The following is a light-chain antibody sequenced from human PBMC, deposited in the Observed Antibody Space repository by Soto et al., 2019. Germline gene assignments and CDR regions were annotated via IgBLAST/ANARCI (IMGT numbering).Light chain of an antibody. V-gene: IGLV1-47*01. J-gene: IGLJ3*02. CDR2: RNN. Sequence: QSVLTQPPSASGTPGQRVTISCSGSSSNIGSNFVYWYQQFPGTAPKLLIYRNNQRPSGVPDRFSGSSSATSASLAITGLQAEDEADYYCQSYDNILRAWVFGGGTKVTVL. CDR1: SSNIGSNF. CDR3: QSYDNILRAWV.